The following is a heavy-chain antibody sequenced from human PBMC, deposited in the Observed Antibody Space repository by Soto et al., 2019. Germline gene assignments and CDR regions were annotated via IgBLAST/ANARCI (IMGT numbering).Heavy chain of an antibody. J-gene: IGHJ3*02. Sequence: SETLSLTCTVSGGSISSSSYYWGWIRQPPGKGLEWIGSIYYSGSTYYNPSLKSRVTISVDTSKNQFSLKLSSVTAADTAVYYCARLDGDRDAFDIWGQGTMVTVSS. CDR2: IYYSGST. CDR1: GGSISSSSYY. D-gene: IGHD4-17*01. V-gene: IGHV4-39*01. CDR3: ARLDGDRDAFDI.